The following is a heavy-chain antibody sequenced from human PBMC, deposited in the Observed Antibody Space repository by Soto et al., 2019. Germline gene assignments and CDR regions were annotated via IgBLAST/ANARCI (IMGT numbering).Heavy chain of an antibody. CDR3: ASRLGYCSGGSCTNDWFDP. D-gene: IGHD2-15*01. J-gene: IGHJ5*02. CDR2: IIPILGIA. CDR1: GGTLSSYT. V-gene: IGHV1-69*02. Sequence: SVKVSCKASGGTLSSYTISWVRQAPGQGLEWMGRIIPILGIANYAQKFQGRVTITADKSTSTAYMELSSLRSEDTAVYYCASRLGYCSGGSCTNDWFDPWGQGTLVTVSS.